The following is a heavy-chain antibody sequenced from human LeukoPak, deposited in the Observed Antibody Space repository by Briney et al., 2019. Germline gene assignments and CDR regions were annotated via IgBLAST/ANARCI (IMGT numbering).Heavy chain of an antibody. CDR1: GGSFSGYY. D-gene: IGHD2-15*01. J-gene: IGHJ4*02. Sequence: SETLSLTCAVYGGSFSGYYWSWIRQPPGKGLEWIGELNHSGSTNYNPSLKSRVTISVDTSKNQFSLKLSSVTAADTAVYYCARNSCSSGSCYDNXGXFDXXXQGXLVTV. V-gene: IGHV4-34*01. CDR2: LNHSGST. CDR3: ARNSCSSGSCYDNXGXFDX.